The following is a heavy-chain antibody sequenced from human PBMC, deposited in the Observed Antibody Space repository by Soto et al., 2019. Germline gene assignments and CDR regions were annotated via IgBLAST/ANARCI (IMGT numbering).Heavy chain of an antibody. CDR2: ISGSGGAT. J-gene: IGHJ6*03. CDR1: GFTFSRYV. Sequence: LRLSCAVSGFTFSRYVMSWVRQAPGKGLEWVSVISGSGGATYYADPVKGRFTISRDNSKNTLYLQMKSLRAEDTAVYYCARPDGDYFYNYMDVWGKGTTVTVSS. CDR3: ARPDGDYFYNYMDV. D-gene: IGHD3-10*01. V-gene: IGHV3-23*01.